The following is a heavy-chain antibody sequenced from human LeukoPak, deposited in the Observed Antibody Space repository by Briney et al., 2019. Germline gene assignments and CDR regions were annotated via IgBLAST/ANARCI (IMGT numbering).Heavy chain of an antibody. D-gene: IGHD2-15*01. CDR3: ARDCSGGSCYPTFGP. J-gene: IGHJ5*02. V-gene: IGHV4-39*01. CDR1: GGSISSSSYY. CDR2: IYYSGST. Sequence: PSETLSLTCTVSGGSISSSSYYWGWIRQPPGKGLEWIGSIYYSGSTYYNPSLKSRVTISVDTSKNQFSLKLSSVTAADTAVYYCARDCSGGSCYPTFGPWGQGTLVTVSS.